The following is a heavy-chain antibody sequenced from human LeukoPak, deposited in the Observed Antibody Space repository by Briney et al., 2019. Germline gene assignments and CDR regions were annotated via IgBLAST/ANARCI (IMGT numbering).Heavy chain of an antibody. V-gene: IGHV3-48*01. CDR1: GFTFSSYS. Sequence: GGSLRLSCAASGFTFSSYSMNWVRQAPGRGLEWVSYISSSSSTIYYADSVKGRFTISRDNAKNSLYLQMNSLRAEDTAVYYCASCPPDYDYVWGSYRYPSFDYWGQGTLVTVSS. CDR2: ISSSSSTI. J-gene: IGHJ4*02. CDR3: ASCPPDYDYVWGSYRYPSFDY. D-gene: IGHD3-16*02.